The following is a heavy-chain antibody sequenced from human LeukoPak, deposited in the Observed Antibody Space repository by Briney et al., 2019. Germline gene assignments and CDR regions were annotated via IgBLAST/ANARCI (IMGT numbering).Heavy chain of an antibody. J-gene: IGHJ4*02. CDR2: INPKRGDT. V-gene: IGHV1-2*02. CDR3: ARAMDEYYYDSSGYSH. Sequence: ASVKVSCKSSGYNFIEFYMHWVRQAPGQRLEWMGWINPKRGDTDYAQKFQGRVTMTRDTSIGTAYMELTGLRSDDTAVYFCARAMDEYYYDSSGYSHWGQGTLVTVSS. D-gene: IGHD3-22*01. CDR1: GYNFIEFY.